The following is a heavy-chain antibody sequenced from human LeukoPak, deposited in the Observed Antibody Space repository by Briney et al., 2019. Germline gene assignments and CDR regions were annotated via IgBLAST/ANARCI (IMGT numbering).Heavy chain of an antibody. V-gene: IGHV1-8*01. CDR3: ARGPVVTPVKNWFDP. CDR2: MNPNSGNT. D-gene: IGHD4-23*01. Sequence: ASVKVSCKGSGYTFTSYDINWVRQATGQGLECMGWMNPNSGNTGYAQKFQGRVTMTRNTSISTAYMELSSLRSEDTAVYYCARGPVVTPVKNWFDPWGQGTLVTVSS. CDR1: GYTFTSYD. J-gene: IGHJ5*02.